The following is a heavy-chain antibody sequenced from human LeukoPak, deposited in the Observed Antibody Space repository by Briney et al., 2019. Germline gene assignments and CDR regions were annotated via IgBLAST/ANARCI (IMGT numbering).Heavy chain of an antibody. D-gene: IGHD3-22*01. Sequence: GGSLRLSCAASGFTFSSYAMHWVRQAPGKGLEWVAVISYDGSNKYYADSVKGRFTISRDNSKDTLYLHMNSLRAEDTAVYYCAGDTSNYYDATGYYYGYYYMDVWGKGTTVTVSS. CDR3: AGDTSNYYDATGYYYGYYYMDV. CDR1: GFTFSSYA. J-gene: IGHJ6*03. V-gene: IGHV3-30*14. CDR2: ISYDGSNK.